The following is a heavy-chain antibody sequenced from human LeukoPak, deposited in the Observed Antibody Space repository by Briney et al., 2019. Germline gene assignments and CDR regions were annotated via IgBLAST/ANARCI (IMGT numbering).Heavy chain of an antibody. J-gene: IGHJ4*02. Sequence: ASVKVSCKASGYTFTSYYMHWVRQAPGQGLEWMGIINPSGGSTSYAQKFQGRVTMTRDTSTSTAYMELSSLRSEDTAVYYCARAQRNCGGDCYFSPVDYWGQGTLVTVSS. D-gene: IGHD2-21*02. CDR1: GYTFTSYY. CDR3: ARAQRNCGGDCYFSPVDY. CDR2: INPSGGST. V-gene: IGHV1-46*01.